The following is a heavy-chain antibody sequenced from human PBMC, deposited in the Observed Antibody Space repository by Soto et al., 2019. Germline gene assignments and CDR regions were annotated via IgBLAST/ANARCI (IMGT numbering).Heavy chain of an antibody. Sequence: SETLSLTCAVYGVSFIGHYWTWIRQPPGKGLEWVGEITRSGNTNYNPSLKSRVTISVDTSKNQFSLKLSSVTAADTAVYYCACNYYDFWSGYYSVGYFGYWDKGTPVTVYS. CDR2: ITRSGNT. V-gene: IGHV4-34*01. J-gene: IGHJ4*02. CDR1: GVSFIGHY. D-gene: IGHD3-3*01. CDR3: ACNYYDFWSGYYSVGYFGY.